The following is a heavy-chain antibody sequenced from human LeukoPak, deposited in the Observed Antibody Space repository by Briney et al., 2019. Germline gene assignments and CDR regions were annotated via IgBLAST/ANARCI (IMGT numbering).Heavy chain of an antibody. CDR3: ARSSGWYGYYYDSSGYFDY. CDR2: IYTSGST. CDR1: GGSISGGSYY. J-gene: IGHJ4*02. V-gene: IGHV4-61*02. Sequence: SETLCLTCTVSGGSISGGSYYWSWIRQPAGKGLEWIGRIYTSGSTNYNPSLKSRVTISVDTSKNQFSLQLSPVTAADTAVYYCARSSGWYGYYYDSSGYFDYWGQGTLVTVSS. D-gene: IGHD3-22*01.